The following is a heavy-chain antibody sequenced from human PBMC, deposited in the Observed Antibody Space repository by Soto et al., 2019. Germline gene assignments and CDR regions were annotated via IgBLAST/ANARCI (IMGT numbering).Heavy chain of an antibody. J-gene: IGHJ5*02. V-gene: IGHV4-39*01. CDR3: AHTLFGIYDSSANWFDP. D-gene: IGHD3-22*01. Sequence: SETLSLTCTVSGGSISDDTYYWGWIRQPPGKGLEWIGSIYYSGTSSYNPSLESRVTMSVDTSKKQLSLRLRSVTATDTAVYYCAHTLFGIYDSSANWFDPWGQGTLVTVSS. CDR1: GGSISDDTYY. CDR2: IYYSGTS.